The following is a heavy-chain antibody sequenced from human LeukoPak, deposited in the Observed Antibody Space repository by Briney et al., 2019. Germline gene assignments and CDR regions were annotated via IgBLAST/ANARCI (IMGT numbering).Heavy chain of an antibody. J-gene: IGHJ3*02. V-gene: IGHV4-59*01. D-gene: IGHD3-22*01. CDR2: IYYSGST. Sequence: SETLSLTCTVSGGSISSYYWSWIRQPPGKGLEWIGYIYYSGSTNYNPSLKSRVTISVDTSKNQFSLKLSSVTAADTAVYYCARPGYDSSGLDAFDIWGQGTMVTVSS. CDR1: GGSISSYY. CDR3: ARPGYDSSGLDAFDI.